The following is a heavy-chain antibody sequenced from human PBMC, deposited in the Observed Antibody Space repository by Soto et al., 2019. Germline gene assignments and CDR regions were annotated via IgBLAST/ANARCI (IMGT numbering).Heavy chain of an antibody. CDR1: GYTFSGFY. Sequence: ASVKVSCKASGYTFSGFYMHWVRQAPGQGLEWMGWINPNSGGTKSAEKFQGRVTMTRDTSISTAYMELSRLTSDDTAVYYCASAAVTGTAGLDFWGQGTLVTVSS. V-gene: IGHV1-2*02. CDR3: ASAAVTGTAGLDF. CDR2: INPNSGGT. D-gene: IGHD6-19*01. J-gene: IGHJ4*02.